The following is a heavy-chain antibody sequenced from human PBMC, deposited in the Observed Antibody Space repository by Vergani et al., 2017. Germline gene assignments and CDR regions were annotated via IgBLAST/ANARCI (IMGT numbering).Heavy chain of an antibody. V-gene: IGHV4-31*03. Sequence: QVQLQESGPGLVKPSQTLSLTCTVSGVSISSGGYYCSWIRQHPGKGLGWIGYIYYSGSTYYNPSLKSRVTISVDTSKNQFSLKLSSVTAADTAVYYCARDKQGFWSRYGGNYYGMDVWGQGTTVTVSS. CDR1: GVSISSGGYY. CDR2: IYYSGST. J-gene: IGHJ6*02. D-gene: IGHD3-3*01. CDR3: ARDKQGFWSRYGGNYYGMDV.